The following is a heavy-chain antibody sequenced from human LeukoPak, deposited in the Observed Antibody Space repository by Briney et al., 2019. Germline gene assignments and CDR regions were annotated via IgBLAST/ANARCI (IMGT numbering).Heavy chain of an antibody. D-gene: IGHD1-26*01. CDR3: AKDRRGSYGRGLDY. Sequence: PGASLRLSCAASGFTFSSYAMSWVRQAPGKGLEWVSDISGSGGSTYYADYVKGRFTISRDNSKNTLYLQMNSLRAEDTAVYYCAKDRRGSYGRGLDYWGQGTLVTVSS. J-gene: IGHJ4*02. V-gene: IGHV3-23*01. CDR2: ISGSGGST. CDR1: GFTFSSYA.